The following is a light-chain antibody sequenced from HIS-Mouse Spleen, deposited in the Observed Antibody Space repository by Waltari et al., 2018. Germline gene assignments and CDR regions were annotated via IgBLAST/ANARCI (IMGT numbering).Light chain of an antibody. J-gene: IGLJ2*01. Sequence: SYELTQPPSVSVSPGQTARITCSGDALPKKYAYWYQQKSGQAPVLVIYDDSKRTSGIPERFAGSSSGTMATWTISGAQVEDEADYYCYSTDSSGNHRVFGGGTKLTVL. V-gene: IGLV3-10*01. CDR1: ALPKKY. CDR3: YSTDSSGNHRV. CDR2: DDS.